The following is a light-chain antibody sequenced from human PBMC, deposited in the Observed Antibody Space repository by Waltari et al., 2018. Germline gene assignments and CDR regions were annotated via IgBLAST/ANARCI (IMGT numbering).Light chain of an antibody. Sequence: EVVFTQSPATLSLSPGERATLSCRASQSVSNYFAGYQQKPGQAPRLLIYDASNRATGIPARFSGSGSGTDFALSISSLEPEDSAVYFCQQRSRLITFGQGTRLEIK. CDR2: DAS. V-gene: IGKV3-11*01. CDR1: QSVSNY. J-gene: IGKJ5*01. CDR3: QQRSRLIT.